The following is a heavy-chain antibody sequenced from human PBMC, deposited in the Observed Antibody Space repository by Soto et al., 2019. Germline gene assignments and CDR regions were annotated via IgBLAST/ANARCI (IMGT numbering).Heavy chain of an antibody. CDR1: GFTFSSHA. V-gene: IGHV3-30*03. Sequence: QVRLVESGGGVVQPGRSLRLSCAVSGFTFSSHAMHWVRQAPGRGLEWVAVTSYGGANKYYIDSVKGRFTISRDNSKNTLFLQMYSLRPQDTALYYCATGPRSCSSTTCYTVDFWGRGTRVTVSS. J-gene: IGHJ4*02. CDR3: ATGPRSCSSTTCYTVDF. CDR2: TSYGGANK. D-gene: IGHD2-2*02.